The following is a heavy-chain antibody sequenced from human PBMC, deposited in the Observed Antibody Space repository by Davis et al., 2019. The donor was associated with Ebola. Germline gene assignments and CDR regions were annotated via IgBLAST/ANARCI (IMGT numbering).Heavy chain of an antibody. CDR3: ARDHLTIFGVVGGY. CDR1: GFTFSSYS. J-gene: IGHJ4*02. CDR2: ISSSSSYI. Sequence: GESLKISCAASGFTFSSYSMNWVRQAPGKGLEWVSSISSSSSYIYYADSVKGRFTISRDNAKNSLYLQMNSLRAEDTAVYYCARDHLTIFGVVGGYWGQGTVVTVSS. V-gene: IGHV3-21*01. D-gene: IGHD3-3*01.